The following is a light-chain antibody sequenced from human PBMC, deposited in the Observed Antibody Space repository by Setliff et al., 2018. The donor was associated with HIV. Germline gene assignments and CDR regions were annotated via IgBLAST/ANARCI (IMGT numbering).Light chain of an antibody. CDR1: GRDIGGYNY. CDR2: GVT. CDR3: SSYTSTSAYV. J-gene: IGLJ1*01. Sequence: QSVLTQPASVSGSPGQSITISCIGTGRDIGGYNYVSWYQQHPGKAPKLIIYGVTKRSSGVSNRFSGSKAGTTASLTISGLQAEDGADYYCSSYTSTSAYVLGTGTKVTVL. V-gene: IGLV2-14*03.